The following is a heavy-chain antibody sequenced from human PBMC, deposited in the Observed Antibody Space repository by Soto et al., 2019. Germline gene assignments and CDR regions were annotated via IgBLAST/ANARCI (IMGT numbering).Heavy chain of an antibody. CDR1: GGSISSGGYY. CDR2: IYYGGTT. V-gene: IGHV4-31*03. D-gene: IGHD3-10*01. J-gene: IGHJ5*01. CDR3: ARLGRYYQSLDS. Sequence: PSETLSLTCTVSGGSISSGGYYWSWIRQHPGKGLEWIGYIYYGGTTSYNPSLKSRVTISLETSKSQFSLRLTSVTAADTAVYYCARLGRYYQSLDSWGPGTLVTVS.